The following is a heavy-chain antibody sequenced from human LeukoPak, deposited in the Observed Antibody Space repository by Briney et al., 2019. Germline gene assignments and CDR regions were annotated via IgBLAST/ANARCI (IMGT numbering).Heavy chain of an antibody. CDR2: ISSLSNWI. Sequence: GGSLRLSCVASGFSISDYAMNWARQTPGKGLEWVSSISSLSNWIYCADSVKGRFTVSRDNAKNSLYLEMSSLRAEDTAVYYCAKASGYYYDSSGSTTDDYWGQGTLVTVSS. D-gene: IGHD3-22*01. V-gene: IGHV3-21*06. CDR3: AKASGYYYDSSGSTTDDY. J-gene: IGHJ4*02. CDR1: GFSISDYA.